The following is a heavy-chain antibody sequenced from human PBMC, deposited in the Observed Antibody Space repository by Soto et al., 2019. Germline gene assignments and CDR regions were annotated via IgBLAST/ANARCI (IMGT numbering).Heavy chain of an antibody. Sequence: SETLSLTCTVSGGSISSSSYYWGWIRQPPGKGLEWIGSIYYSGYTYYNPSLKSRVTISVDTSKNQFSLKLTSVTAADTAVYYCARDKITGLFDYWGQGTLVTVSS. CDR1: GGSISSSSYY. CDR3: ARDKITGLFDY. J-gene: IGHJ4*02. CDR2: IYYSGYT. D-gene: IGHD2-8*02. V-gene: IGHV4-39*02.